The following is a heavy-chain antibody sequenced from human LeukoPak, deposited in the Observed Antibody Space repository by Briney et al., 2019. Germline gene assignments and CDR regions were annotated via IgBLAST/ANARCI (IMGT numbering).Heavy chain of an antibody. CDR1: GVSISSSDYF. CDR3: ARTVADY. Sequence: PSQTLSLTCTVSGVSISSSDYFWSWIRQPAGKGLEWIGRMNIDGSTNYNPSLQSRVTSSLDTSKNQFSLKLSSVTAADTAVYYCARTVADYWGQGTLVTVSS. V-gene: IGHV4-61*02. CDR2: MNIDGST. D-gene: IGHD6-19*01. J-gene: IGHJ4*02.